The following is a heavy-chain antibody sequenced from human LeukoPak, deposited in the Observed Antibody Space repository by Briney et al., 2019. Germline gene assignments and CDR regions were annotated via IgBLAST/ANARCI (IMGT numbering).Heavy chain of an antibody. J-gene: IGHJ6*03. Sequence: EASVKASCKASGYTFTSYDINWVRQATGQGLEWMGWMNPNSGNTGYAQKFQGRVTMTRNTSISTAYMEPSSLRSEDTAVYYCAINWVVPAAIMGGRNYYYYYMDVWGKGTTVTISS. D-gene: IGHD2-2*01. V-gene: IGHV1-8*01. CDR1: GYTFTSYD. CDR2: MNPNSGNT. CDR3: AINWVVPAAIMGGRNYYYYYMDV.